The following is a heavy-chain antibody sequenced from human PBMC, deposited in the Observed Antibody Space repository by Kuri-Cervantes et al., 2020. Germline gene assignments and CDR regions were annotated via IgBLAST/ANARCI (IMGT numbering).Heavy chain of an antibody. J-gene: IGHJ4*02. D-gene: IGHD3-10*01. V-gene: IGHV4-39*07. CDR3: ARDPYVSGNDY. CDR2: IYYSGST. Sequence: GSLRLSCTVSGGSISSSSYYWGWIRQPPGKGLEWIGSIYYSGSTYYNPSLKSRVSISVDTSKNQFSLKLSSVTAADTAVYYCARDPYVSGNDYWGQGTLVTVFS. CDR1: GGSISSSSYY.